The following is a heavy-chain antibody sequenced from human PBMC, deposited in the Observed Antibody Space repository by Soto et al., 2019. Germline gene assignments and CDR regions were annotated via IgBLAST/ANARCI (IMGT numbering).Heavy chain of an antibody. V-gene: IGHV1-24*01. CDR3: AAGGTRWLHSPFDY. CDR2: FDPEDGET. J-gene: IGHJ4*02. D-gene: IGHD1-1*01. Sequence: QVQLVQSGAEVKKPGASVKVSCKVSVHTLTELSMHWVRQAPGRGLEWMGGFDPEDGETISAQKFQGRVTMTEDTSTDSTYMELTSLRSEDTAVYYCAAGGTRWLHSPFDYWGQGTLVTISS. CDR1: VHTLTELS.